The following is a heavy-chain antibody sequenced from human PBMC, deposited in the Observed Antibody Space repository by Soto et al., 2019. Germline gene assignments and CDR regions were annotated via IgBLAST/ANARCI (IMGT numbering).Heavy chain of an antibody. J-gene: IGHJ4*02. D-gene: IGHD6-19*01. CDR1: GGSFSGNY. CDR3: ARAQWLVRDGFDY. V-gene: IGHV4-34*01. CDR2: INHSGST. Sequence: SETLSLTCAVSGGSFSGNYWSWISQPPGKGLEWIGEINHSGSTNYNPSLKSRVTISVDTSENQFSLKLTSVTAADTAVYYCARAQWLVRDGFDYWGQGTLVTVSS.